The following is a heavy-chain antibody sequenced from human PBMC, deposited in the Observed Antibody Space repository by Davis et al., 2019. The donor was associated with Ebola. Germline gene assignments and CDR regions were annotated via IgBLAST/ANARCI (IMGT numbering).Heavy chain of an antibody. CDR3: VRDAIDGYNWSH. CDR1: GYNFTEYA. D-gene: IGHD5-24*01. CDR2: INTNTGNP. Sequence: AASVKVSCKASGYNFTEYAMNWVRQAPGQGLEWMGWINTNTGNPTYAQGFTGRFVFSLDTSVSTAYLQITSLRADDTAIYYCVRDAIDGYNWSHWGQGTLVTVSS. V-gene: IGHV7-4-1*02. J-gene: IGHJ4*02.